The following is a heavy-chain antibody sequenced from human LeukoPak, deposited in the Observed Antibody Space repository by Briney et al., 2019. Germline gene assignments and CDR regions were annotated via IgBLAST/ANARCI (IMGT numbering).Heavy chain of an antibody. D-gene: IGHD2-2*01. Sequence: GGSLRLSCAASGFTFSDYYMSWIRQAPGKGLEWVSYISSSGSTIYYADSVKGRFTISRDNAENSLYLQMNSLRAEDTAVYYCARDLDVVVPAAVAFDIWGQGTMITVSS. J-gene: IGHJ3*02. CDR3: ARDLDVVVPAAVAFDI. V-gene: IGHV3-11*01. CDR1: GFTFSDYY. CDR2: ISSSGSTI.